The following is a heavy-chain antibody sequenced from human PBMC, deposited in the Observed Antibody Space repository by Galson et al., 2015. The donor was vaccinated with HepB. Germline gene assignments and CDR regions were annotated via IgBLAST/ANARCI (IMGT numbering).Heavy chain of an antibody. D-gene: IGHD4/OR15-4a*01. CDR2: IYYSGST. CDR3: ASRLWSHDAFDI. V-gene: IGHV4-61*01. J-gene: IGHJ3*02. CDR1: GGSVSSGSYY. Sequence: LTCTVSGGSVSSGSYYWSWIRQPPGKGLEWIGYIYYSGSTNYNPSLKSRVTISVDTSKNQFSLKLSSVTAADTAVYYCASRLWSHDAFDIWGQGTMVTVSS.